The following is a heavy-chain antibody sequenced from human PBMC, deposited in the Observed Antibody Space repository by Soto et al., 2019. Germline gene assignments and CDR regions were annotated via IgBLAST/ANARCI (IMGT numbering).Heavy chain of an antibody. CDR3: ARCATVGYFDY. V-gene: IGHV4-31*03. J-gene: IGHJ4*02. CDR1: GGSISSGGYY. CDR2: IYYSGST. Sequence: QVQLQESGPGLVKPSQTLSLTCTVSGGSISSGGYYWSWIRQHPGKGLECIGYIYYSGSTYYNPSLKVRVTISVDTSKNQFALKLSSVAAADTAGYYCARCATVGYFDYWGQGTLVTVSS. D-gene: IGHD4-4*01.